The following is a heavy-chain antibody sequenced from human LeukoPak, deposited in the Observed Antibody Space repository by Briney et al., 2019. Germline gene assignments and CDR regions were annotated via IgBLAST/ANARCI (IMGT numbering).Heavy chain of an antibody. D-gene: IGHD5-18*01. CDR1: GYNFTSYW. Sequence: ESLKISCKGSGYNFTSYWIGWVRQMPGKGLEWMGIIYPGDSDTRYSPSFQGQVTFSADKSISTAYLQWSSLKASDTAMYYCARRKVDTAMRNRFDYWGQGTLVTVSS. CDR3: ARRKVDTAMRNRFDY. CDR2: IYPGDSDT. V-gene: IGHV5-51*01. J-gene: IGHJ4*02.